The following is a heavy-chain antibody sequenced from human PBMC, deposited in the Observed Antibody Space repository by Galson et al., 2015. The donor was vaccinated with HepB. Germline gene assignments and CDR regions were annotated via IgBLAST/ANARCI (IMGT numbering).Heavy chain of an antibody. V-gene: IGHV1-69*02. J-gene: IGHJ3*01. CDR1: GGTFGYYT. CDR3: AIVGGYENAFDL. CDR2: VTPLSGVT. D-gene: IGHD5-12*01. Sequence: SVKVSCKASGGTFGYYTINWVRQAPGQGLEWMGRVTPLSGVTNYAQRFQGRVTITADRSTSTAYVVLSSLGSEDTAVYYCAIVGGYENAFDLWGQGTMVTDAS.